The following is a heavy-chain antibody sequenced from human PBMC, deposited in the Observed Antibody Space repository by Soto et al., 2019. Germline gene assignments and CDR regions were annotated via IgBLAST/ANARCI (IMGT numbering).Heavy chain of an antibody. J-gene: IGHJ3*02. CDR1: GGSISSSSYY. CDR2: IYYSGST. D-gene: IGHD4-17*01. CDR3: ARQIPGGVTTGVAFDI. V-gene: IGHV4-39*01. Sequence: SETLSLTCTVSGGSISSSSYYWGWIRQPPGKGLEWIGSIYYSGSTYYNPSLKSRVTISVDTSKNQFSLKLSSVTAADTAVYYCARQIPGGVTTGVAFDIWGQGTMVTVSS.